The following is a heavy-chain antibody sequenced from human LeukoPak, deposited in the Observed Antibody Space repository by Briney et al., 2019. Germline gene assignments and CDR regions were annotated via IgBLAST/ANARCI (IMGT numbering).Heavy chain of an antibody. D-gene: IGHD4-11*01. CDR2: IYTSGST. Sequence: SETLSLTCTVSGGSISSGSYYWSWIRQPAGKGLEWIGRIYTSGSTNYNPSLKSRVTISVDTSKNQFSLKLSSVTAADTAVYYCARDQGYSNSLRFDPWGQGTLVTVSS. V-gene: IGHV4-61*02. CDR3: ARDQGYSNSLRFDP. J-gene: IGHJ5*02. CDR1: GGSISSGSYY.